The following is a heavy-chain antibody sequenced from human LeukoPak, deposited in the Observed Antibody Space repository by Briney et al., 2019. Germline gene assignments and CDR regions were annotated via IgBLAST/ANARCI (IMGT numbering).Heavy chain of an antibody. V-gene: IGHV1-69*04. CDR3: ARDLRWLVDY. J-gene: IGHJ4*02. CDR2: IIPILGIA. D-gene: IGHD6-19*01. Sequence: GASVKVSCKASGGTFSSYAISWVRQAPGQGLEWMGRIIPILGIANYAQKFQGRVTITADKSTSTAYMELSSLRSGDTAVYYCARDLRWLVDYWGQGTLVTVSS. CDR1: GGTFSSYA.